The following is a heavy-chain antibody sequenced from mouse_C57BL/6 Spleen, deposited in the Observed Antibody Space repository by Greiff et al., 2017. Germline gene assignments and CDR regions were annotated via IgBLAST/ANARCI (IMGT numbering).Heavy chain of an antibody. CDR3: ARPSLYAMDY. CDR2: IYPSDSET. D-gene: IGHD6-2*01. V-gene: IGHV1-61*01. CDR1: GYTFTSYW. J-gene: IGHJ4*01. Sequence: QVQLQQSGAELVRPGSSVKLSCKASGYTFTSYWMDWVKQRPGQGLEWIGNIYPSDSETHYNQKFKDKATLTVDNSSSTAYMQRSSLTSEDSSVYYCARPSLYAMDYWGQGTSVTVSS.